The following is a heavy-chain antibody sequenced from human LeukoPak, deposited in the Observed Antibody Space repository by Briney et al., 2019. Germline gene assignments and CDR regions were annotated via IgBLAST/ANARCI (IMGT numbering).Heavy chain of an antibody. CDR1: GFTFNSYA. V-gene: IGHV3-23*01. Sequence: GGSLRLSCAASGFTFNSYAMNWVRQAPGRGLEWVSAISGSGHSTYYADSVKGRFTISRDNAKNSVYLQMNSLRANDTAVYYCARDRGANYYGSLKLFDSWGQGTLVTVSS. CDR3: ARDRGANYYGSLKLFDS. J-gene: IGHJ4*02. CDR2: ISGSGHST. D-gene: IGHD3-10*01.